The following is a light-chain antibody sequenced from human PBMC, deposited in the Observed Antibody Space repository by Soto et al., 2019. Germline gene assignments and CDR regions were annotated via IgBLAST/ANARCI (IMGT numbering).Light chain of an antibody. CDR3: NSYTSTNPLGV. J-gene: IGLJ1*01. CDR2: DVS. Sequence: QSALTQPASVSGSPGQSITISCTGTSSDIGGYEYVSWYQQQPGKAPKRIIYDVSDRPSGVSNRFSGSKSGNTASLAISGLPAEDEADYYCNSYTSTNPLGVFGTGTKLTVL. CDR1: SSDIGGYEY. V-gene: IGLV2-14*03.